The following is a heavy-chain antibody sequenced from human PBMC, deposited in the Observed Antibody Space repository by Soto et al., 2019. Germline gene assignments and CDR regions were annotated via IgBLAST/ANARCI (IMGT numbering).Heavy chain of an antibody. Sequence: WASVPGSCKGSGCTFTGDGVSWVRQAPGQGLEWMGWISAYNGNTNYEQKLQGRVTMTTDTSTSTAYMELRSLRSDDTAVYYCVREEINGSGSYYKSWALCFGYWGQGTLVTVSS. V-gene: IGHV1-18*01. J-gene: IGHJ4*02. CDR2: ISAYNGNT. CDR1: GCTFTGDG. CDR3: VREEINGSGSYYKSWALCFGY. D-gene: IGHD3-10*01.